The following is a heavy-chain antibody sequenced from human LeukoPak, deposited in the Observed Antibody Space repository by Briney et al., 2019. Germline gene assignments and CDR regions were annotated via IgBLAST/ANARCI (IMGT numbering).Heavy chain of an antibody. J-gene: IGHJ4*02. CDR2: MNPNSGNT. CDR3: ARDSELGYDY. D-gene: IGHD5-12*01. CDR1: GYTFTSYD. V-gene: IGHV1-8*01. Sequence: GASVKVSCKASGYTFTSYDINWVRQATGQGLEWMGWMNPNSGNTGYAQKFQGRVTITTDESTSTAYMELSSLRSEDTAVYYCARDSELGYDYWGQGTLVTVSS.